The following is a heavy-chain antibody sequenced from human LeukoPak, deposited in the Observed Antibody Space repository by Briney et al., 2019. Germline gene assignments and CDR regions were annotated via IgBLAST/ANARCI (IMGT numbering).Heavy chain of an antibody. CDR2: INHSGST. J-gene: IGHJ4*02. CDR1: GGSFSGYY. Sequence: SETLSLTCAVYGGSFSGYYWSWIRQPPGKGLEWIGGINHSGSTNYNPSLKSRVTISVDTSKNQFSLKLSSVTAADTAVYYCARGGYCSGGSCYSGRLDYWGQGTLVTVSS. D-gene: IGHD2-15*01. V-gene: IGHV4-34*01. CDR3: ARGGYCSGGSCYSGRLDY.